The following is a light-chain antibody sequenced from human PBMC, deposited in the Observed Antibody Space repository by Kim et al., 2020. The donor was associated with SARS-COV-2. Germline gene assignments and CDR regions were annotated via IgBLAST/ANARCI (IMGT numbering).Light chain of an antibody. CDR2: RNN. CDR3: QSYDSSLAAYV. CDR1: SSNIGAGYD. Sequence: QRVTISCTGSSSNIGAGYDVHWYQQLPGTAPKLLLYRNNNRPSGVPDRFSGSKSGTSASLAITGLQAEDEADYYCQSYDSSLAAYVFGTGTKVTAL. J-gene: IGLJ1*01. V-gene: IGLV1-40*01.